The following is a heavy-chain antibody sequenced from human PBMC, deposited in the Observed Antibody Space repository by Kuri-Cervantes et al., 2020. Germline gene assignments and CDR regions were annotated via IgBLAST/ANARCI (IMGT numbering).Heavy chain of an antibody. D-gene: IGHD6-6*01. CDR1: GYTFTSYY. Sequence: SVKVSCKASGYTFTSYYMHWVRQAPGQGLEWMGGIIPIFGTANYAQKFQGRVTITADESTSTAYMELSSLRSEDTAVYYCARGLAARPLDAFDIWGQGTMVTVSS. CDR2: IIPIFGTA. J-gene: IGHJ3*02. CDR3: ARGLAARPLDAFDI. V-gene: IGHV1-69*13.